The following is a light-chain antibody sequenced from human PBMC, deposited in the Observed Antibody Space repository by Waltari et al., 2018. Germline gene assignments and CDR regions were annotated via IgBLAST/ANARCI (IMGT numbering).Light chain of an antibody. CDR1: QSISSW. J-gene: IGKJ1*01. V-gene: IGKV1-5*01. CDR2: DAS. Sequence: DIQMTQSPSTVSASVGDRVTITCRASQSISSWLAWYQQKPGKAPKLLIYDASSLESGGASRFSGSGSGTEFTLTISSLQPDDFAAYYCQQYNTYPWTFGQGTKVEIK. CDR3: QQYNTYPWT.